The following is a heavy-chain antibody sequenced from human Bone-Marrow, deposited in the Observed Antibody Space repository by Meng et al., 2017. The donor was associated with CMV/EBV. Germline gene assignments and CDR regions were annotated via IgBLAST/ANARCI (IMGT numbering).Heavy chain of an antibody. D-gene: IGHD3-3*01. CDR2: IKQDGSEK. CDR1: GFTFSSYW. Sequence: GGSLRLSCAASGFTFSSYWMSWVRQAPGKGLEWVANIKQDGSEKYNVDSVKGRFTISRDNAKNSLYLQMNSLRAEDTVVYYCAREGPYCSITSCAITIFGVDYYYYYGMDVWGQGNTVTVYS. CDR3: AREGPYCSITSCAITIFGVDYYYYYGMDV. J-gene: IGHJ6*01. V-gene: IGHV3-7*01.